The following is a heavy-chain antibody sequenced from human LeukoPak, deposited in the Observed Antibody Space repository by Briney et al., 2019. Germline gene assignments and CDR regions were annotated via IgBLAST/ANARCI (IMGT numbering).Heavy chain of an antibody. D-gene: IGHD4-17*01. V-gene: IGHV4-59*08. CDR2: IFYSGNI. Sequence: SETLSLTCTVSGGSMSSYYWSWIRQPPGKGLQWIGYIFYSGNINYNPSLKSRVTISVDTSKNQFSLKLSSVTAADTAVYYCARHESDYGDYSTFDSWGQGTLVTVSS. CDR1: GGSMSSYY. J-gene: IGHJ4*02. CDR3: ARHESDYGDYSTFDS.